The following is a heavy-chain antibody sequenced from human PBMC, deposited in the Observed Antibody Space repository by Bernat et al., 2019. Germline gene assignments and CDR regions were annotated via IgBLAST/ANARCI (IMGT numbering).Heavy chain of an antibody. Sequence: EVQLVESGGGLVKPGGSLRLSCVASGFTFSSYSMNWVRQAPGKGLEWVSSISSSSSYIYYADSVKGRFTISRDNAKNSLYLQMNSLRAEDTAVYYCARVGYSSSSYRLLYYFDYWGQGTLVTVSS. CDR2: ISSSSSYI. CDR1: GFTFSSYS. J-gene: IGHJ4*02. CDR3: ARVGYSSSSYRLLYYFDY. D-gene: IGHD6-13*01. V-gene: IGHV3-21*01.